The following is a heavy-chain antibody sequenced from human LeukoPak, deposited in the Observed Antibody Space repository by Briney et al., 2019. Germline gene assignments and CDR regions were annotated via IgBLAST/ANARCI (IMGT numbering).Heavy chain of an antibody. V-gene: IGHV4-59*01. CDR3: ARDFQGGFGELFDRGFDY. J-gene: IGHJ4*02. CDR1: GGSISSYD. D-gene: IGHD3-10*01. CDR2: ICYSGST. Sequence: SETLSLTCTVSGGSISSYDWNWIRQPPGKGLEWIGCICYSGSTNYNPSLTSRRTISVDTSKNQCSLKLRSVTAADTAVYYCARDFQGGFGELFDRGFDYWGQGTLVTVSS.